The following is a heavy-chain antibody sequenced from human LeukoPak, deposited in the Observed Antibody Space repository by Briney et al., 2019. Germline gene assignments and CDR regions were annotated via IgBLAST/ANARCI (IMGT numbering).Heavy chain of an antibody. J-gene: IGHJ5*02. CDR2: ISYDGSNK. D-gene: IGHD4-17*01. Sequence: GGSLRLFCAASGFTFSSYGMHWVRQAPGKGLEWVAVISYDGSNKYYADSVKGRFTISRDNSKNTLYLQMNTLRAEDTAVYYCAKVGRNYGDYNGWFDPWGQGTLVTVSS. CDR3: AKVGRNYGDYNGWFDP. CDR1: GFTFSSYG. V-gene: IGHV3-30*18.